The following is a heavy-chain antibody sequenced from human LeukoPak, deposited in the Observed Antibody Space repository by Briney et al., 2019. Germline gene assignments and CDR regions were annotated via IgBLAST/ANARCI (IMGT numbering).Heavy chain of an antibody. J-gene: IGHJ4*02. CDR2: IKEDGSEK. V-gene: IGHV3-7*04. Sequence: GGSLRLSCAASGFTFSNYWMSWVRQAPGKGLESVATIKEDGSEKYYVDSVKGRFTISRDNAKNSLYLQMNSLRVEDTAVYYCARVSYWGQGTLVTVSS. CDR1: GFTFSNYW. CDR3: ARVSY.